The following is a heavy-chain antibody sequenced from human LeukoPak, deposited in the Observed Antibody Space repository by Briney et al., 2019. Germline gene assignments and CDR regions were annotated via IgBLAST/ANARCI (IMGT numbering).Heavy chain of an antibody. CDR2: ISGSGGST. V-gene: IGHV3-23*01. CDR1: GFTFSSYA. D-gene: IGHD6-19*01. J-gene: IGHJ5*02. CDR3: ATGPSSGWGRLDP. Sequence: GGSLRLSCAAAGFTFSSYAMSWVRQAPGKGLEWVSAISGSGGSTFYADSVKGGFTISRDNSKNTLYLQMHSLRAEDTAVYYCATGPSSGWGRLDPWGQGTLVTVSS.